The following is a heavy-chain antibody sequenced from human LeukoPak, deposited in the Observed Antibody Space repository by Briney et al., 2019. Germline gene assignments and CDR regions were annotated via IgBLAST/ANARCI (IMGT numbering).Heavy chain of an antibody. CDR3: ARADYSTLDYYYYYMDV. V-gene: IGHV3-74*01. CDR2: INSDGSST. D-gene: IGHD4-11*01. Sequence: GGSLRLSCAASGFTFSSYAMSWVRQAPGKGLVWVSRINSDGSSTSYADSVKGRFTISRDNAKNTLYLQMNSLRAEDTAVYYCARADYSTLDYYYYYMDVWGKGTTVTVSS. J-gene: IGHJ6*03. CDR1: GFTFSSYA.